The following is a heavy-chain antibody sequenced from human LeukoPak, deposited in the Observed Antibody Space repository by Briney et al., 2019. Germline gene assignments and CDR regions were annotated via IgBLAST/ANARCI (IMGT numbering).Heavy chain of an antibody. CDR1: GYTVTSYY. CDR2: INPNSGGT. D-gene: IGHD5-12*01. CDR3: ARGSGGYSGYDNWFDP. V-gene: IGHV1-2*02. J-gene: IGHJ5*02. Sequence: ASVKVSCKASGYTVTSYYMHWVRQAPGQGLEWMGWINPNSGGTNYAQKFQGRVTMTRDTSISTAYMELSRLRSDDTAVYYCARGSGGYSGYDNWFDPWGQGTLVIVSS.